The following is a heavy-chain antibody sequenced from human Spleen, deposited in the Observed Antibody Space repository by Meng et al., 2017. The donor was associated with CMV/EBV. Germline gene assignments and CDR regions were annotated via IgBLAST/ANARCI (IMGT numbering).Heavy chain of an antibody. Sequence: ASVKVSCKSSGYTFTGYYVHWVRQAPGQGLEWMGWINPNSGGTNYAQKFQGRVTMTRDTSISTAYMELSRLRSDDTAVYYCARDRRVVGATTYDAFDIWGQGTMVTVSS. CDR2: INPNSGGT. J-gene: IGHJ3*02. CDR1: GYTFTGYY. CDR3: ARDRRVVGATTYDAFDI. D-gene: IGHD1-26*01. V-gene: IGHV1-2*02.